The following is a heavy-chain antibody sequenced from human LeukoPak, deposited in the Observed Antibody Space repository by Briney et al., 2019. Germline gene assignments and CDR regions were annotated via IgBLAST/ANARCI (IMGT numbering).Heavy chain of an antibody. J-gene: IGHJ4*02. Sequence: SETLSLTCAVYGGSFSGYYWSWIRQPPGKGLEWIGEINHSGSTNYNPSLKSRATISVDTSKNQFSLKLSSVTAADTAVYYCARGEQLGPFDYWGQGTLVTVSS. CDR1: GGSFSGYY. CDR2: INHSGST. D-gene: IGHD6-13*01. V-gene: IGHV4-34*01. CDR3: ARGEQLGPFDY.